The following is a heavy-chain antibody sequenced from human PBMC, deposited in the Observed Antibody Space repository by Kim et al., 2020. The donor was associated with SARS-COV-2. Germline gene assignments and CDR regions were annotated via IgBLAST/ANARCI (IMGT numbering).Heavy chain of an antibody. CDR1: GYTFTSYS. J-gene: IGHJ6*03. D-gene: IGHD2-21*02. CDR2: INADSGDT. Sequence: ASVKVSCKASGYTFTSYSMHWVRQAPGQGLEWMGWINADSGDTKYAQKFQGRVTITRDTSASTAYMELSRLRSEDTAVYYCARARRGVILLGSDCLNYYM. V-gene: IGHV1-3*01. CDR3: ARARRGVILLGSDCLNYYM.